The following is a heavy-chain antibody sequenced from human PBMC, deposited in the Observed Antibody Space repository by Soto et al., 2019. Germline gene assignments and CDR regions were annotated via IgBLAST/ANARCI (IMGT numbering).Heavy chain of an antibody. D-gene: IGHD1-26*01. CDR1: GYTFTSYG. V-gene: IGHV1-18*01. J-gene: IGHJ4*02. CDR3: ERGWFVRRGWELLGNFDY. CDR2: ISAYNGNT. Sequence: QVQLVQSGAEVKKPGASVKVSCKASGYTFTSYGISWVRQAPGQGLEWMGWISAYNGNTNYAQKLQGRVTMTTDTSTSTAYMELRRLRSDDTAVYYCERGWFVRRGWELLGNFDYWGQGTLVTVSS.